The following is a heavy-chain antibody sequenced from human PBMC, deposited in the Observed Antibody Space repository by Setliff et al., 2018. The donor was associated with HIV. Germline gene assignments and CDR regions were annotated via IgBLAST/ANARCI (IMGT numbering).Heavy chain of an antibody. V-gene: IGHV4-38-2*01. CDR1: GYSISSGYY. Sequence: PSETLSLTCAVSGYSISSGYYWGWIRQPPGKGLEWIGSIYYSGSTYYNPSLKSRVTISLDTSKKQFSLRLNSVTAADTGVYYCARAPSCADSWCYMYYYYYYGMDVWGLGTTVTVSS. D-gene: IGHD2-8*01. J-gene: IGHJ6*02. CDR2: IYYSGST. CDR3: ARAPSCADSWCYMYYYYYYGMDV.